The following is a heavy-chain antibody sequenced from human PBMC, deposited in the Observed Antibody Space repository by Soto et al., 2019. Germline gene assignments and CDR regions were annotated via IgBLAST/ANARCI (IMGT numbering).Heavy chain of an antibody. Sequence: QVQLVESGGGVVQPGRSLRLSCAASGFTFRRYSMHWVRQAPGKGLEWVAIISSDGSNKNYADSVKGRFTISRDSSKNTVYLQMNSLRAEDTAVYYCARDKDDYGDYGEYWGQGTLVTVSS. V-gene: IGHV3-30-3*01. CDR1: GFTFRRYS. CDR3: ARDKDDYGDYGEY. CDR2: ISSDGSNK. J-gene: IGHJ4*02. D-gene: IGHD4-17*01.